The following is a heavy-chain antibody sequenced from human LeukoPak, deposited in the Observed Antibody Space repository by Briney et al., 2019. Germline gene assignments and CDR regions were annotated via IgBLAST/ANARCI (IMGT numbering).Heavy chain of an antibody. Sequence: GGSLRLSCAASGFTFSSYWTSWVRQAPGKGLEWVANIKQDGSEKYYVDSVKGRFTISRDNAKNSLYLQMNSLRAEDTAVYYCARDSGYYDFWSGYYLVYYGMDVWGQGTTVTVSS. CDR2: IKQDGSEK. V-gene: IGHV3-7*03. CDR1: GFTFSSYW. J-gene: IGHJ6*02. D-gene: IGHD3-3*01. CDR3: ARDSGYYDFWSGYYLVYYGMDV.